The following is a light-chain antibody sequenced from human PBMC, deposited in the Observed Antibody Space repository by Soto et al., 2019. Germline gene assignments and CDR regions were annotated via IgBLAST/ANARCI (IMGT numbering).Light chain of an antibody. CDR2: GAS. CDR3: QQRSNWWT. Sequence: EIVMTQSPATLSVSPGERATLSCRASQSVSSNLAWYQQKPGQAPRLLIYGASTRATGIPARFSGSGSGTEFTLTISSLEPEDFVVYYCQQRSNWWTFGQGTKVDIK. CDR1: QSVSSN. J-gene: IGKJ1*01. V-gene: IGKV3-15*01.